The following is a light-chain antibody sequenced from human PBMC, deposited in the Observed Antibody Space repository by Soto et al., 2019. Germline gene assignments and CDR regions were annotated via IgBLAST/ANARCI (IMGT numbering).Light chain of an antibody. CDR1: QSISSW. V-gene: IGKV1-5*01. CDR3: QQYGSSPSLLT. J-gene: IGKJ4*01. CDR2: DAS. Sequence: DIQMTQSPSTLSASVGDRVTSTCRASQSISSWLAWYQQKPGKAPKLLIYDASSLESGVPSRFSGSGSGTDLTLTISRLEPEDFAVYYCQQYGSSPSLLTFGGGTKVDIK.